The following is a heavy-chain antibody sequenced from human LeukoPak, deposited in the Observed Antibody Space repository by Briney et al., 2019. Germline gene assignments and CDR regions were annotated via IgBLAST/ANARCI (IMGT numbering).Heavy chain of an antibody. V-gene: IGHV4-59*01. CDR2: IYYSDST. J-gene: IGHJ6*03. Sequence: SETLSFTCTGSGGSISSYYWSWIRQPPGKGLEWMGYIYYSDSTNYNPSLESRVTISVDTSKNQFSLKLSSVTAADTAVYYCARSYYYYYMDVWGKGATVSVCS. CDR1: GGSISSYY. CDR3: ARSYYYYYMDV.